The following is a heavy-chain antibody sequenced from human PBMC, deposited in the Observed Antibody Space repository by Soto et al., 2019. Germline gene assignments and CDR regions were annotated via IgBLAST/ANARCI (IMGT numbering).Heavy chain of an antibody. D-gene: IGHD3-22*01. J-gene: IGHJ5*02. CDR1: AGTFNNYG. CDR2: VIPLFGAA. Sequence: SVEVSCQASAGTFNNYGINWVRQSPGQGLEWMGGVIPLFGAANYAQKFQGRVTITADASTSVVYMQLSSLRSEDTAVYYCAREQHDPYDASGYYFNWFDPWGQGTLVTVSS. V-gene: IGHV1-69*13. CDR3: AREQHDPYDASGYYFNWFDP.